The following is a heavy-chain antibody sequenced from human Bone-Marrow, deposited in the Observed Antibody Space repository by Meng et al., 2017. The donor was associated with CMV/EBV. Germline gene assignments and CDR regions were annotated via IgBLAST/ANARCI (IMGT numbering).Heavy chain of an antibody. CDR1: GFTFSSYS. Sequence: GESLKISCAASGFTFSSYSMNWVRQAPGKGLEWIGRIKSRPDGGATDYAAPVKGRFTISRDDSKNSLYLQMNSLRSEDTAVYYCAAHRLNWRLATLDYWAQGTLATFSS. D-gene: IGHD1-20*01. CDR3: AAHRLNWRLATLDY. CDR2: IKSRPDGGAT. V-gene: IGHV3-15*01. J-gene: IGHJ4*02.